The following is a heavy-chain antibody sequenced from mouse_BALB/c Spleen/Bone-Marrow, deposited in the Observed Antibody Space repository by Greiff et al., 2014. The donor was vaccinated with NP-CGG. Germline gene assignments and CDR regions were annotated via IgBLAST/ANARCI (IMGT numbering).Heavy chain of an antibody. J-gene: IGHJ4*01. CDR2: IYPGSGSN. D-gene: IGHD6-1*01. CDR3: TRGDLRYAMDY. Sequence: LQQPGSELVRPGASVKQSCKASGYTFTSYWMHWVRQRPGQGLEWIGNIYPGSGSNNYDEKFKSKATLTVDTSSSTAYMQLSSLTSEDSAVYYCTRGDLRYAMDYWGQGTSVTVSS. CDR1: GYTFTSYW. V-gene: IGHV1S22*01.